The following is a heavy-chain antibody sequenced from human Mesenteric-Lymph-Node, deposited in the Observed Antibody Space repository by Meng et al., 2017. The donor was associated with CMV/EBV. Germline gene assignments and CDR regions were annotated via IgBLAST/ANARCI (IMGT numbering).Heavy chain of an antibody. J-gene: IGHJ4*02. CDR3: ARAPTGSYGSGYYYFDY. CDR2: ISYDGSNK. CDR1: GFTFSSYA. V-gene: IGHV3-30*04. Sequence: GGSLRLSCAASGFTFSSYAMHWVRQAPGKGQEWVAVISYDGSNKYYADSVKGRFTISRDNSKNTLYLQMNSLRAEDTAVYYCARAPTGSYGSGYYYFDYWGQGTLVTVSS. D-gene: IGHD6-19*01.